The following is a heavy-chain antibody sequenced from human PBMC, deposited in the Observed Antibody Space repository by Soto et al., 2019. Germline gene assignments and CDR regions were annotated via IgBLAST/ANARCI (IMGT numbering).Heavy chain of an antibody. V-gene: IGHV3-66*01. J-gene: IGHJ6*02. D-gene: IGHD2-15*01. CDR1: GFTVSSNY. Sequence: GGSLRLSCAASGFTVSSNYMSWVRQAPGKGLEWVSVIYSGGSTYYADSVKGRFTISRDNSKNTLYLQMNSLRAEDTAVYYCASEYCSGGSCSSYYYYYGMDVWGQGTKVTVSS. CDR2: IYSGGST. CDR3: ASEYCSGGSCSSYYYYYGMDV.